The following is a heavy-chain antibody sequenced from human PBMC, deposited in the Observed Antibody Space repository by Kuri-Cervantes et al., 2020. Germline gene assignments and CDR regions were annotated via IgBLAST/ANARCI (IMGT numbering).Heavy chain of an antibody. CDR2: ISAYNGNT. D-gene: IGHD5-24*01. Sequence: ASVKVSCKASGYTFTSYGISWVRQAPGQGLEWMGWISAYNGNTNYAQKFQGRVTLTSDRSSNTVAMELRSLRSDDTAVYYCASSTSLHGNVDYWGQGTLVTVSS. J-gene: IGHJ4*02. V-gene: IGHV1-18*01. CDR3: ASSTSLHGNVDY. CDR1: GYTFTSYG.